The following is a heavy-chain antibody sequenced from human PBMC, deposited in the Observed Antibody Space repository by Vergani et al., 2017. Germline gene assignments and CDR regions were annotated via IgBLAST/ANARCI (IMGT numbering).Heavy chain of an antibody. D-gene: IGHD3-16*02. V-gene: IGHV4-39*07. CDR1: GGSISSSSYY. CDR2: IYYSGST. CDR3: ARDSVIFFRYYGMDV. J-gene: IGHJ6*02. Sequence: QVQLQESGPGLVKPSETLSLTCTVSGGSISSSSYYWGWIRQPPGKGLEWIGSIYYSGSTYYKPSLKIRVTISVDTSKNQFSMNLSSVTAADTAVYYCARDSVIFFRYYGMDVWGQGTTVTVAS.